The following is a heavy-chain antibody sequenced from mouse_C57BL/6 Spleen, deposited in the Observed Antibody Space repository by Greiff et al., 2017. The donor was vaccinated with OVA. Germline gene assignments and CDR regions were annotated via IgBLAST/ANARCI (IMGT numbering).Heavy chain of an antibody. V-gene: IGHV1-53*01. CDR3: ARWGFGYYGSSLSYWYFDV. CDR1: GYTFTSYW. Sequence: VQLQQPGTELVKPGASVKLSCKASGYTFTSYWMHWVKQRPGQGLEWIGNINPSNGGTNYNEKFKSKATLTVDKSSSTAYMQLSSLTSEDSAVYYCARWGFGYYGSSLSYWYFDVWGTGTTVTVSS. J-gene: IGHJ1*03. D-gene: IGHD1-1*01. CDR2: INPSNGGT.